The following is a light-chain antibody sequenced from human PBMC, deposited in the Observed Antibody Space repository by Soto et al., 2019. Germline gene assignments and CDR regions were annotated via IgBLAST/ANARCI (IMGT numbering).Light chain of an antibody. J-gene: IGKJ1*01. CDR3: QQYNNWPRT. CDR1: QSVSND. V-gene: IGKV3-15*01. Sequence: IVMTQSPAPLSVSPGGRATLSCRSIQSVSNDLAWFQQRLGQAPRLLIYGASTRATGIPARFSGSGSGTEFTLTITSLQSEDFAVYYCQQYNNWPRTFGQGTEV. CDR2: GAS.